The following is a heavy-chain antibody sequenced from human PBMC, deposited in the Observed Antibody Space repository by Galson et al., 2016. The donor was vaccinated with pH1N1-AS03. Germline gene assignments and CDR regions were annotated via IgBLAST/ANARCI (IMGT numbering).Heavy chain of an antibody. CDR2: VYYNGIT. V-gene: IGHV4-59*01. Sequence: ETLSLTCAVSGGSTSSYYWSWIRQPPGKGLEWIGYVYYNGITNYNPSLKSRVTISIDTSKNQFSLKLSSVTAADTAVYYCARGAYDILTGYYNSAPFDYWGRGTLITVSS. J-gene: IGHJ4*02. CDR1: GGSTSSYY. D-gene: IGHD3-9*01. CDR3: ARGAYDILTGYYNSAPFDY.